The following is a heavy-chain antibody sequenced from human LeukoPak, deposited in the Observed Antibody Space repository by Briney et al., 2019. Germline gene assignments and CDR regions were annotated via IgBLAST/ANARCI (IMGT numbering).Heavy chain of an antibody. D-gene: IGHD1-1*01. CDR3: AAFLLQQINVFDI. CDR1: GASISGSGYY. J-gene: IGHJ3*02. V-gene: IGHV4-39*07. CDR2: IYYSGTT. Sequence: PSETLSLTCAVSGASISGSGYYLGWIRQPPGKGLEWIGTIYYSGTTYYNPSLKSRVTISVDTSKNQFSLKLNSVTAADTAVYYCAAFLLQQINVFDIWGQGTMVTVSS.